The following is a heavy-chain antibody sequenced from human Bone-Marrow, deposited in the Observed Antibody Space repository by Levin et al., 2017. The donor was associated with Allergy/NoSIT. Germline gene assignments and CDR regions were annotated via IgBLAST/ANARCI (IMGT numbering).Heavy chain of an antibody. CDR2: MSYDGSYK. CDR1: RFTFSNYA. J-gene: IGHJ4*02. Sequence: PGGSLRLSCAASRFTFSNYAMHWVRQAPGKGLEWVARMSYDGSYKDYADSVKGRFTISRDNSKNTLYLQMTTLRPDDTAVYYCARETPGRGSYLDYWGQGTLVIVSS. D-gene: IGHD1-14*01. V-gene: IGHV3-30*04. CDR3: ARETPGRGSYLDY.